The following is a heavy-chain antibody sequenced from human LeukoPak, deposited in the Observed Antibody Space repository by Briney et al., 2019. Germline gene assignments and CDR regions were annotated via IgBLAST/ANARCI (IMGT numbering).Heavy chain of an antibody. D-gene: IGHD1-26*01. CDR3: AKDGSSNHYYYYGMDV. CDR2: ISGASGPT. CDR1: GFTFSDYA. J-gene: IGHJ6*02. Sequence: GGSLRLSCAASGFTFSDYAMSWVRQAPGKGLEWVSGISGASGPTYYADSVKGRFTISRDNSKNTLYLQMNSLRAEDTAVYYCAKDGSSNHYYYYGMDVWGQGTTVTVSS. V-gene: IGHV3-23*01.